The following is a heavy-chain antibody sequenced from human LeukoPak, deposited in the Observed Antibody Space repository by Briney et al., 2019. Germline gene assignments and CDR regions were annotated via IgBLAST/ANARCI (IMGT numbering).Heavy chain of an antibody. CDR2: FRGSGVAT. V-gene: IGHV3-23*01. CDR3: AKGQRFYGEYYFDY. CDR1: GFSFSSYE. J-gene: IGHJ4*02. D-gene: IGHD4-17*01. Sequence: AGGSLRLSCSASGFSFSSYEMNWVRQAPGKGLKWVSGFRGSGVATFYADSVKGRFTISRDNSKNTLYLQMNSLRAEDTAVYYCAKGQRFYGEYYFDYWGQGTLVTVSS.